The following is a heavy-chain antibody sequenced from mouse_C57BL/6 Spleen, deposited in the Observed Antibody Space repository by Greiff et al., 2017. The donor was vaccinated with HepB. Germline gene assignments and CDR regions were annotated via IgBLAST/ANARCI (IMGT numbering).Heavy chain of an antibody. CDR3: VRHESRFAY. CDR2: IRSKSNNYAT. CDR1: GFSFNTYA. J-gene: IGHJ3*01. V-gene: IGHV10-1*01. Sequence: EVMLVESGGGLVQPKGSLKLSCAASGFSFNTYAMNWVRQAPGKGLEWVARIRSKSNNYATYYADSVKDRFTISRDDSESMLYLQMNNLKTEDTAMYYCVRHESRFAYWGQGTLVTVSA.